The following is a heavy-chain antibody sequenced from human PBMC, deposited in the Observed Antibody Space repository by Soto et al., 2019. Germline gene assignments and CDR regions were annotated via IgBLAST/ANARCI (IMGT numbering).Heavy chain of an antibody. CDR2: INAGNGNT. J-gene: IGHJ6*02. CDR1: GYTVTSYA. Sequence: GASVKVSCKASGYTVTSYAMHWVRQAPGQKLEWMGWINAGNGNTKYSQKFQGRVTITRDTSASTAYMELSSLRSEDTAVYYCARGSYYYGSGSYYNYYYYGMDVWGQGTTVTASS. CDR3: ARGSYYYGSGSYYNYYYYGMDV. V-gene: IGHV1-3*01. D-gene: IGHD3-10*01.